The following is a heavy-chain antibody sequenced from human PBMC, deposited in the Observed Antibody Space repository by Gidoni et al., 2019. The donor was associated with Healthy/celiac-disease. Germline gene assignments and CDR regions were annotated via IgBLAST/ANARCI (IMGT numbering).Heavy chain of an antibody. CDR3: AKTEGRYCSSTSCYFDY. CDR1: GFTFSSYA. V-gene: IGHV3-23*01. D-gene: IGHD2-2*01. Sequence: EVQLLESGGGLVQPGGSLRLSCAASGFTFSSYAMSWVRQAPGKGLEWVSAISGSGGSTYYADSVKGRFTISRDNSKNTLYLQMNSLRAEDTAVYYCAKTEGRYCSSTSCYFDYWGQGTLVTVSS. J-gene: IGHJ4*02. CDR2: ISGSGGST.